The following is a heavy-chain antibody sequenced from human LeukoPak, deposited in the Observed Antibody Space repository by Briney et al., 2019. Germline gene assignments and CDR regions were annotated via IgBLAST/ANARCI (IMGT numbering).Heavy chain of an antibody. CDR2: ITPIVGLA. Sequence: SVKVSCKASGGTFTSNAISWVRQAPGQGLEWMGRITPIVGLANYAQKFQGRVTFIADKSTSTSYMNLSGLRSEDTAVYYCAGGRDGHDDYWGQGTLVTVSS. CDR3: AGGRDGHDDY. J-gene: IGHJ4*02. V-gene: IGHV1-69*04. CDR1: GGTFTSNA. D-gene: IGHD3-16*01.